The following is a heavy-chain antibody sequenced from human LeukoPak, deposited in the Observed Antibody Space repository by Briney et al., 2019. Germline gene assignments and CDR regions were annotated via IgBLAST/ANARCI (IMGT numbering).Heavy chain of an antibody. CDR3: AAMVRGVTPVDY. V-gene: IGHV4-59*01. CDR1: GGSISSYY. Sequence: SETLSLTCTVSGGSISSYYWSWIRQPPGKGLEWIGYIYYSGSTNYNPSLKSRVTISVDTSKNQFSLKLSSVTAADTAVYYCAAMVRGVTPVDYWGRGTLVTVSS. J-gene: IGHJ2*01. D-gene: IGHD3-10*01. CDR2: IYYSGST.